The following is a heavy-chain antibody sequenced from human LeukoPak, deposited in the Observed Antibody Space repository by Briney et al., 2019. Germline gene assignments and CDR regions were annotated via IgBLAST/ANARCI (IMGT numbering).Heavy chain of an antibody. D-gene: IGHD3-16*01. Sequence: PGGSLRLSCVDSGFTFSSFAMSWVRQAPGKGLEWVSGINNRGGGTFYADSVQGRFTISRDDSKNTLYLEMNSPRAEGTAVYYCAREGEGDSGRYHSYFDHWGQGTLVTVSP. CDR1: GFTFSSFA. CDR2: INNRGGGT. V-gene: IGHV3-23*01. J-gene: IGHJ4*02. CDR3: AREGEGDSGRYHSYFDH.